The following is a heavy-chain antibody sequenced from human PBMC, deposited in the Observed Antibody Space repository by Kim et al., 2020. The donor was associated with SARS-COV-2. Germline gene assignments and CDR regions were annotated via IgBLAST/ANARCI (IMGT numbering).Heavy chain of an antibody. CDR2: ST. V-gene: IGHV3-53*01. Sequence: STYYADSVKGRFTISRDNSKNTLYLQMKSLRAEDTAVYYCARLEVGALDYWGQGTLVTVSS. J-gene: IGHJ4*02. D-gene: IGHD1-26*01. CDR3: ARLEVGALDY.